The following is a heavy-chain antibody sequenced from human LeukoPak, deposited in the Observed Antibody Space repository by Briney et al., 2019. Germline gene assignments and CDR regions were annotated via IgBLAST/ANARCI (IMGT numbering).Heavy chain of an antibody. CDR1: GGSISSYY. CDR3: ARGGADYDPWDYYGMDV. CDR2: IYTSGST. V-gene: IGHV4-4*07. J-gene: IGHJ6*02. Sequence: SETLSLTCTVSGGSISSYYWSWIRQPAGKGLEWIGRIYTSGSTNYNPSLKRRVTMSVDTSKNQFSLKLSSVTAADTAVYYCARGGADYDPWDYYGMDVWGQGTTVTVSS. D-gene: IGHD3-16*01.